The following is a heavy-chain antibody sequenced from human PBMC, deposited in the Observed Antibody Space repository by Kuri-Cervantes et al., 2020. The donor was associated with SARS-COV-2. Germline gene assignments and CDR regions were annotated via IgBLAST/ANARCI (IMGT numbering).Heavy chain of an antibody. CDR1: GFTFSGHW. J-gene: IGHJ4*02. V-gene: IGHV3-74*01. CDR2: INPDGSYT. Sequence: GGSLRLSCVASGFTFSGHWIHWVRQAPGKGLVWFSRINPDGSYTNNADSVKGRFTLSRDNAKNMLFLQMNSLRAEDTAVYYCVRDGDHWNFDYWGQGTRVTVYS. CDR3: VRDGDHWNFDY. D-gene: IGHD1-1*01.